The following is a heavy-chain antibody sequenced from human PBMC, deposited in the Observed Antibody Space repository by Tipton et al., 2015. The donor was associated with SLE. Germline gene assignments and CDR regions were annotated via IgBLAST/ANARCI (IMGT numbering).Heavy chain of an antibody. CDR2: IWYDGSNK. J-gene: IGHJ3*01. CDR1: GFTFSSYG. D-gene: IGHD6-6*01. Sequence: VQLVQSGGGVVQPGRSLRLSCAASGFTFSSYGMHWVRQAPGKGLEWVAVIWYDGSNKYYADSVKGRFTISRDNSKNTLYLQMNNLRAEDTAVYYCARPPADYSRSWDAFDVWGQGTTVTVSS. CDR3: ARPPADYSRSWDAFDV. V-gene: IGHV3-33*01.